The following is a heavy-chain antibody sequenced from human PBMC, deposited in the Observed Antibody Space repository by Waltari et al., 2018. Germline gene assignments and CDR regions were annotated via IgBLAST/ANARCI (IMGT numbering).Heavy chain of an antibody. D-gene: IGHD1-1*01. J-gene: IGHJ4*02. CDR1: GFTFSSYE. V-gene: IGHV3-48*03. Sequence: EVQLVESGGGLVQPGGSLRLSCAASGFTFSSYEMNWVRQAPGEGFEWDSYISSSGSTIYYADSVKGRFTISRDNAKNSLYLQMNSLRAEDTAVYYCARAGGGNLDYWGQGTLVTVSS. CDR3: ARAGGGNLDY. CDR2: ISSSGSTI.